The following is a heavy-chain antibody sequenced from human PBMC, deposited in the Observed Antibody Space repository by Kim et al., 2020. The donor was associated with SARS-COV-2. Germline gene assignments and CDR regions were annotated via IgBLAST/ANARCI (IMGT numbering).Heavy chain of an antibody. D-gene: IGHD6-13*01. V-gene: IGHV3-33*06. CDR3: AKDPVRAEYSSSWSDDAFDI. J-gene: IGHJ3*02. CDR2: IWYDGSNK. CDR1: GFTFSSYG. Sequence: GRSLRLSCAASGFTFSSYGMHWVRQAPGKGLEWVAVIWYDGSNKYYADSVKGRFTISRDNSKNTLYLQMNSLRAEDTAVYYCAKDPVRAEYSSSWSDDAFDIWGQGTMVTVSS.